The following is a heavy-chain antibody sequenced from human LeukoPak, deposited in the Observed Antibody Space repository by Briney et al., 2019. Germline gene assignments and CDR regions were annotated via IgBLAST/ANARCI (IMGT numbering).Heavy chain of an antibody. CDR3: ARDNWNYGSSMDV. J-gene: IGHJ6*02. CDR1: GGSVSSYY. V-gene: IGHV4-59*02. CDR2: IYYSGST. Sequence: SQTLSLTCTVSGGSVSSYYWSWIRQPPGKGLEWIGYIYYSGSTNYNPSLKSRVTISVDTSKNQFSLKLSSVTAADTAVYHCARDNWNYGSSMDVWGQGTTVTVSS. D-gene: IGHD1-7*01.